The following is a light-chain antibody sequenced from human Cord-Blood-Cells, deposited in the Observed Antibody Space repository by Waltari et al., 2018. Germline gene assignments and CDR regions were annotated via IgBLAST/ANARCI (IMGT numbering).Light chain of an antibody. V-gene: IGLV3-1*01. CDR1: KLGGKS. CDR3: QAWDSSTDPPGDVV. Sequence: SYELTQPPSVSVSPGQTASITCSGDKLGGKSACWYQQQPGQSPVLVIYQDSNRHSGIPERFSGSNSGNTATLTIRGTQAMDEADYYCQAWDSSTDPPGDVVFGGGTKLTVL. J-gene: IGLJ2*01. CDR2: QDS.